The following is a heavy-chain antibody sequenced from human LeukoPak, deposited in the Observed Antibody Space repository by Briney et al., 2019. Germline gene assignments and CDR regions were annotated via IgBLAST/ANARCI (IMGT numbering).Heavy chain of an antibody. V-gene: IGHV3-30*03. CDR1: GFTFSSYG. D-gene: IGHD3-16*02. J-gene: IGHJ4*02. CDR2: ISYDGSNK. CDR3: GRSFGGVIVEPNINY. Sequence: GRSLRLSCAASGFTFSSYGMHWVRQAPGKGLEWVAVISYDGSNKYYADSVKGRFTISRDNSKNTLCLQMNSLRAEDTAVYYCGRSFGGVIVEPNINYWGQGTLVTVSS.